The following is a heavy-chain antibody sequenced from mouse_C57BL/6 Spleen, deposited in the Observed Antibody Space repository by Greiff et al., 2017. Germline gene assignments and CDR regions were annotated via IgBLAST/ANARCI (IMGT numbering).Heavy chain of an antibody. Sequence: QVQLQQSGPELVKPGASVKLSCKASGYTFTSYWMHWVKQRPGQGLEWIGNINPSNGGTNYNDKFKSKATLTVDKSSSTAYMQRSSLTSEDSAVYYCARDYSNRGYYAMDYWGQGTSGTGSS. J-gene: IGHJ4*01. CDR2: INPSNGGT. CDR1: GYTFTSYW. V-gene: IGHV1-53*01. D-gene: IGHD2-5*01. CDR3: ARDYSNRGYYAMDY.